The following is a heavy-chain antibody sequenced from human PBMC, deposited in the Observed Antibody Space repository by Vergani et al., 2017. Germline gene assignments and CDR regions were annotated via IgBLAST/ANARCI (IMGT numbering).Heavy chain of an antibody. V-gene: IGHV3-21*01. CDR2: ISSSSSYI. CDR1: GFTFSSYS. D-gene: IGHD3-10*01. CDR3: ARGDYYGSGVGGAFDI. Sequence: EVQLVESGGGLVKPGGSLRLSCAASGFTFSSYSMNWVRQAPGQGLEWVSSISSSSSYIYYADSVKGRFTISRDNAKNSLYLQMNSLRAEDTAVYYCARGDYYGSGVGGAFDIWGQGTMVTVSS. J-gene: IGHJ3*02.